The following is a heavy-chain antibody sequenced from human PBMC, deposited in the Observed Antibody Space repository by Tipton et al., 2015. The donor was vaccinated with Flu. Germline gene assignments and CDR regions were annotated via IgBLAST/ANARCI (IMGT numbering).Heavy chain of an antibody. CDR3: ASGYSSSSPLDS. V-gene: IGHV4-59*01. J-gene: IGHJ4*02. D-gene: IGHD6-6*01. Sequence: PGLVNPSETLSLNCNVSGGSISSYYWSWVRQPPGKGLEWIGYINYSGTNYNPSLKSRVTISVDTAKNQFSLKLSSVTAADTAVYYCASGYSSSSPLDSWGQGTLVTVSS. CDR2: INYSGT. CDR1: GGSISSYY.